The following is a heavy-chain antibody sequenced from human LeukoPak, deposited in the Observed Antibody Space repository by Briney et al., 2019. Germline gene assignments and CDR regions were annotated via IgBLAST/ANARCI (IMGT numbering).Heavy chain of an antibody. D-gene: IGHD1-26*01. Sequence: PSETLSLTCTVSGSMYNYYWSWIRQPPGKGLEWIGYIHYNGITNYNPSLKRRVTMSLDTSKNQVSLKLNSVTAADTAVYYCARHISSGGTYAHFDYWGQGTLVTVSS. CDR3: ARHISSGGTYAHFDY. CDR1: GSMYNYY. V-gene: IGHV4-59*08. J-gene: IGHJ4*02. CDR2: IHYNGIT.